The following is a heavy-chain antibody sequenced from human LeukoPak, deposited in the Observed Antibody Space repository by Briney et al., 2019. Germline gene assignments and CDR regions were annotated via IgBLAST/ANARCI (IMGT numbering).Heavy chain of an antibody. CDR3: ARGLYYTSLRFDY. Sequence: SETLSLTCAVHGGSFSGYYWSWIRQPPGKGLEWIGEINHSGSTNYNPSLKSRDTISVDTSKNQFSLKLSSVTAADTAVYYCARGLYYTSLRFDYWGQGTLVTVSS. CDR2: INHSGST. V-gene: IGHV4-34*01. D-gene: IGHD1-26*01. CDR1: GGSFSGYY. J-gene: IGHJ4*02.